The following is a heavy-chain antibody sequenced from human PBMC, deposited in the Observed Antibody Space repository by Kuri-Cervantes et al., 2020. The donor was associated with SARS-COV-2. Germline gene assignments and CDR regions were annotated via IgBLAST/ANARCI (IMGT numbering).Heavy chain of an antibody. J-gene: IGHJ6*02. V-gene: IGHV3-33*01. CDR3: ARSLGLGGYYYYGMDV. CDR2: IWYDGSNK. Sequence: GGSLRLSCAASGFTFSSYGMHWVRQAPGKGLEWVAVIWYDGSNKYYADSVKGRFTISRDNSKNTLYLQMNSLRAEDTAVYYCARSLGLGGYYYYGMDVWGQGTTVTVSS. CDR1: GFTFSSYG. D-gene: IGHD3-10*01.